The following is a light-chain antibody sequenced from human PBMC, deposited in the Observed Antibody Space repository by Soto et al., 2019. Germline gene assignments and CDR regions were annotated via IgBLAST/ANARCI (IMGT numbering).Light chain of an antibody. V-gene: IGLV1-40*01. CDR1: SSNIGTGFD. J-gene: IGLJ2*01. CDR2: GNT. Sequence: QSVLTQPPSVSGAPGQRVTISCTGSSSNIGTGFDVHWYRQLPGTAPKLLIFGNTTRPSGVPAPFSGSRSGTSASLAITGRQAEDEADYYCQSYDSSLSGCVVFGGGTPLTVL. CDR3: QSYDSSLSGCVV.